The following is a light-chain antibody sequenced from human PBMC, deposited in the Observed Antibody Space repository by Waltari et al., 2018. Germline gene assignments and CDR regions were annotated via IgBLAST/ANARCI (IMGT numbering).Light chain of an antibody. V-gene: IGKV3-15*01. J-gene: IGKJ1*01. CDR2: AAS. Sequence: EIVMTQSPDTLPVSPGARATLACRASQAIVTYLAWYQQKPGQPPRLLIYAASTRATGIPARFSGSGSGTEFTLTISSLQSEDFAVYYCQHYNNFPPAFGQGTKVEIK. CDR3: QHYNNFPPA. CDR1: QAIVTY.